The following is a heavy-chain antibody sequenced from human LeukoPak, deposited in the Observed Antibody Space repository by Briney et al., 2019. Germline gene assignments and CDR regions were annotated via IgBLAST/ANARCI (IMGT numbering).Heavy chain of an antibody. Sequence: SETLSLTCTVSGGSISSGDYYWSWIRQPPGKGLEWIGYIYYSGSTYYNPSLKSRVTISVDTSKNQFSLKLSSVTAADTAVYYCARNIGDLDWLLSLTSYDYWGQGTLVTVTS. CDR1: GGSISSGDYY. D-gene: IGHD3-9*01. V-gene: IGHV4-30-4*01. CDR2: IYYSGST. J-gene: IGHJ4*02. CDR3: ARNIGDLDWLLSLTSYDY.